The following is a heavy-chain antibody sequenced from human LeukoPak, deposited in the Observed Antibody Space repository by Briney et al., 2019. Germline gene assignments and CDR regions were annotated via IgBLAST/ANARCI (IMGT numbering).Heavy chain of an antibody. CDR2: MSSSSNNI. CDR1: GFTFSTYT. D-gene: IGHD2-2*01. J-gene: IGHJ4*02. V-gene: IGHV3-21*01. CDR3: ARRYQRPDY. Sequence: GGSLRLSCAASGFTFSTYTMNWVRQATGKGLEWVSSMSSSSNNINYADSVKGRYTIFRDNAMNSVHLQMNILRVEDTAVYYCARRYQRPDYWDQGTLITVSS.